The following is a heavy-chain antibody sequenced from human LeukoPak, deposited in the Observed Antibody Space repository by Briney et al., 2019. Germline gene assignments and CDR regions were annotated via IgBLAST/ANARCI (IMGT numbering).Heavy chain of an antibody. Sequence: GGSLRLSCGASGFTFSEHGMHWVRQAPGKGLEWVAVMSYDGSKKYYADSVKGRFTISRDDSKNTLYLQMNSLRVEDTAVYHCAKEYDSSGYYSAAFDMWGQGTMVTVSS. D-gene: IGHD3-22*01. CDR1: GFTFSEHG. CDR2: MSYDGSKK. J-gene: IGHJ3*02. V-gene: IGHV3-30*18. CDR3: AKEYDSSGYYSAAFDM.